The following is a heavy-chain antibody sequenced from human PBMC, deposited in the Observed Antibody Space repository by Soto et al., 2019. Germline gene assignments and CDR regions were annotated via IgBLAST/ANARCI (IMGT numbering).Heavy chain of an antibody. J-gene: IGHJ6*02. V-gene: IGHV1-69*06. CDR3: ARRSGGYSGYDYYYYGMDV. D-gene: IGHD5-12*01. CDR1: GGTFSSYA. Sequence: ASVKVSCKASGGTFSSYAISWVRQAPGQGLEWMGGIIPIFGTANYAQKFQGRVTITADKSTSTAYMELSSPRSEDTAVYYCARRSGGYSGYDYYYYGMDVWGQGTTVTV. CDR2: IIPIFGTA.